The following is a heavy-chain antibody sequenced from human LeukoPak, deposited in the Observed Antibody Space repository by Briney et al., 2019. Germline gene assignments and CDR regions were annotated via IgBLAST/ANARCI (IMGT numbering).Heavy chain of an antibody. CDR3: ARDSSGSGSYRGPTVDY. CDR2: ISSSSSTI. D-gene: IGHD3-10*01. Sequence: GGSLRLSCASSGFTFSDYYMSWIRQAPGQGLEWVSYISSSSSTIYYADSVKGRFTISRDNAKNSLYLQMNSLRAEDTDVYYCARDSSGSGSYRGPTVDYWGQGTLVTVSS. V-gene: IGHV3-11*01. CDR1: GFTFSDYY. J-gene: IGHJ4*02.